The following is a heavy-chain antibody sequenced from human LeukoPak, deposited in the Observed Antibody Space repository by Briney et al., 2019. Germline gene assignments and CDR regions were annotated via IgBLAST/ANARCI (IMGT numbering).Heavy chain of an antibody. CDR2: ISSSSSTI. CDR1: GFTFRSYS. J-gene: IGHJ4*02. D-gene: IGHD3-10*01. CDR3: ARDSGAYEGFDPD. V-gene: IGHV3-48*01. Sequence: GSLRLPCAGFGFTFRSYSLNWVRQAPGKGLEFVSYISSSSSTICYADSVKGRFTISRDNAKNSLYLQMNSLRAEDTAVYYCARDSGAYEGFDPDWGQGTLVTVSS.